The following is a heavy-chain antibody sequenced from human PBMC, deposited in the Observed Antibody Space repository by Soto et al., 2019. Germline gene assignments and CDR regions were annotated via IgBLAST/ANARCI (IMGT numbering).Heavy chain of an antibody. Sequence: QVQLVESGGGVVQPGRSLRLSCAASGFTFSSYGMHWVRQAPGKGLEWVAVISYDGSNKYYADSVKGRFTISRDNSKNTLYLQMNSLRAEDTAVYYCAKGAADSSSWYWFDPWGQGTLVTVSS. J-gene: IGHJ5*02. CDR1: GFTFSSYG. D-gene: IGHD6-13*01. CDR2: ISYDGSNK. V-gene: IGHV3-30*18. CDR3: AKGAADSSSWYWFDP.